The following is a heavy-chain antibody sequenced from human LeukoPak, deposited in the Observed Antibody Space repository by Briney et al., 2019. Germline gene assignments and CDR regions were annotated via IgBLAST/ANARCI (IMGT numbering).Heavy chain of an antibody. V-gene: IGHV4-34*01. J-gene: IGHJ4*02. CDR1: GGSFSGYY. Sequence: PSETLSLTCAVYGGSFSGYYLSWIRQPQGKGLEWIGEINHSGSTNYNPSLKSRVTISVDTSKNQFSLKVSSVTAADTAVYYCVGDYGDYVGYYFDYWGPGTLVTVSS. CDR2: INHSGST. D-gene: IGHD4-17*01. CDR3: VGDYGDYVGYYFDY.